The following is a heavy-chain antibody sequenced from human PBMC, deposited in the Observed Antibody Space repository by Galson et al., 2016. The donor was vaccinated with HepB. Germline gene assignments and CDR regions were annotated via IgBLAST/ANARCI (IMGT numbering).Heavy chain of an antibody. D-gene: IGHD6-19*01. CDR3: ARDPGKTLAGTRDYTMDV. CDR1: GDSVSGNSAA. CDR2: TYYRSKWYT. Sequence: CAISGDSVSGNSAAWNWIRQSPSRGLEWLGRTYYRSKWYTDYALSVKSRITLNPDTSKNQFSLHVNSVTPEDTAVYYCARDPGKTLAGTRDYTMDVWGQGLTVTGSS. V-gene: IGHV6-1*01. J-gene: IGHJ6*02.